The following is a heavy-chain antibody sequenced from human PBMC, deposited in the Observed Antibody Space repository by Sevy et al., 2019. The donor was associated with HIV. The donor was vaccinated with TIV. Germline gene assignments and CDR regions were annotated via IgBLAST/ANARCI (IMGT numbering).Heavy chain of an antibody. CDR2: IIPIFGTA. Sequence: ASVKVSCKSSGGTFSTYSINWVRQAPGQGLEWMGMIIPIFGTANYAQTFQGRVTITADESTSTAYMELTSLRSEDTAVYYCAREQGVRGVIQANYFDPWGQGTLVTVSS. D-gene: IGHD3-10*01. J-gene: IGHJ5*02. CDR1: GGTFSTYS. V-gene: IGHV1-69*13. CDR3: AREQGVRGVIQANYFDP.